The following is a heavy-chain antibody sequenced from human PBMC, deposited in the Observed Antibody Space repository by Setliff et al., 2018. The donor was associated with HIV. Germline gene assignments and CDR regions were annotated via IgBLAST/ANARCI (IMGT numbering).Heavy chain of an antibody. V-gene: IGHV4-38-2*02. CDR1: GAPLSSDYY. D-gene: IGHD3-3*01. CDR2: FYETGYT. CDR3: ARAKVEWFFGGLSNYGMDV. J-gene: IGHJ6*02. Sequence: SETLSLTCTVSGAPLSSDYYWGWIRQSPGKGLEWIGSFYETGYTYYNPSLKSRVTISVDTSKSQFSLKLTSVTAADTAIYYCARAKVEWFFGGLSNYGMDVWGQGTTVTVSS.